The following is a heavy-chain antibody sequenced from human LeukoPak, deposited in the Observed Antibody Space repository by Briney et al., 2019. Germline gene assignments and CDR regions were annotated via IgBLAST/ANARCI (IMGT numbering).Heavy chain of an antibody. CDR2: ISASGDVT. CDR3: AKGHNPVAGKGFWFFDP. D-gene: IGHD6-19*01. CDR1: RFSFSAYP. V-gene: IGHV3-23*01. Sequence: GGSLRLSCAASRFSFSAYPMGWVRRAPGKGLEWVSGISASGDVTFHADPVKGRFTISRDNSKNTLYLQMNSLRAEDTAVYYCAKGHNPVAGKGFWFFDPWGQGTLVTVSS. J-gene: IGHJ5*02.